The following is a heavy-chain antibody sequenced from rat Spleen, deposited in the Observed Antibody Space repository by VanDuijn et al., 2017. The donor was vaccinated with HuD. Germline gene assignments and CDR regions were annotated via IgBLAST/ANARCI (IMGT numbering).Heavy chain of an antibody. CDR2: ITNSGGT. CDR1: GFTFSNYG. V-gene: IGHV5S23*01. D-gene: IGHD4-3*01. CDR3: ARHGRGERTYFRH. J-gene: IGHJ2*01. Sequence: EVQLVESGGGLVQPGRSLKLSCAASGFTFSNYGMAWVRQAPTKGLEWVASITNSGGTHYPDSVKGRFTISRDIAKSTLYLQMDNLKSEDTATYYCARHGRGERTYFRHWGQGVMVTVSS.